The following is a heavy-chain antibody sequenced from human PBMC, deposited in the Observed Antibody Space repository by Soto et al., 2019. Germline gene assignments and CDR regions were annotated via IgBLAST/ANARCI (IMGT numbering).Heavy chain of an antibody. V-gene: IGHV1-69*13. D-gene: IGHD1-7*01. CDR1: GGTFSIYA. Sequence: SVKVSCKASGGTFSIYAISWVRQAPGQGPEWMGGITPIFGTANYAQKFQGRVTITADESTNTAYMELSSLRSEDTAVYYCAREYNCNSIYYGMDVWGQGPTGTVSS. J-gene: IGHJ6*02. CDR2: ITPIFGTA. CDR3: AREYNCNSIYYGMDV.